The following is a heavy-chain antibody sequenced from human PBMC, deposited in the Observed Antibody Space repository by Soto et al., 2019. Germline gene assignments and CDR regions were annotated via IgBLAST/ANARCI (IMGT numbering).Heavy chain of an antibody. V-gene: IGHV4-4*02. D-gene: IGHD5-12*01. CDR3: ARANGYNDYYFDY. J-gene: IGHJ4*02. CDR1: RGSVSSSNW. CDR2: IYHSGRT. Sequence: VQLQESGPGLVKPSGTLSLTCAVSRGSVSSSNWWIWVRQSPGRGLEWIGEIYHSGRTNYNPSLKSRVTMSVDKSKNHFSLKLTSVTAADTAVYYCARANGYNDYYFDYWGQGTLVTVSS.